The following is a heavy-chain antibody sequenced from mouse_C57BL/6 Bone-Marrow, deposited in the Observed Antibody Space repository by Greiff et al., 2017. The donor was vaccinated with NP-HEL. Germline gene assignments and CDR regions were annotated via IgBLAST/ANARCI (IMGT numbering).Heavy chain of an antibody. CDR3: AREDGFYYAMDY. V-gene: IGHV1-69*01. CDR1: GYTFTSYW. J-gene: IGHJ4*01. Sequence: SGAELVMPGASVKLSCKASGYTFTSYWMHWVKQRPGQGLEWIGEIDPSDSYTNYNQKFKGKSTLTVDKSSSTAYMQLSSLTSEDSAVYYCAREDGFYYAMDYWGQGTSVTVSS. D-gene: IGHD1-2*01. CDR2: IDPSDSYT.